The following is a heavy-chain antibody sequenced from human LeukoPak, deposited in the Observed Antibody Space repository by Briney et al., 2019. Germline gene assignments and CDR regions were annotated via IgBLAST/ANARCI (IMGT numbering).Heavy chain of an antibody. CDR2: ISAYNGNT. V-gene: IGHV1-18*01. D-gene: IGHD1-26*01. CDR3: ARDLRWDAGSYYHYFDY. Sequence: ASVKVSCKASDYTFTSYGISWVRQAPGQGLEWMGWISAYNGNTNYAQKLQGRVTMTTDTSTSTAYMELRSLRSDDTAVYYCARDLRWDAGSYYHYFDYWGQGTLVTVSS. CDR1: DYTFTSYG. J-gene: IGHJ4*02.